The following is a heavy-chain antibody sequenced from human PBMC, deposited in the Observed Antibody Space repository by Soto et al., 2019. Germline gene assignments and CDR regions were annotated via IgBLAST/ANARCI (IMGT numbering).Heavy chain of an antibody. J-gene: IGHJ4*02. CDR2: IISSPSQP. V-gene: IGHV3-11*05. CDR3: ARGRGAAADYFDF. Sequence: QVQLVESGGGLVKPGGPLGLSFAVSGFTLSDYTMTWIARAQGKGLEWVSYIISSPSQPNYADSVKGRFTISRDNAKNSLFLQMNSLRAEDTAVYYCARGRGAAADYFDFWGQGTLVTVSS. D-gene: IGHD6-13*01. CDR1: GFTLSDYT.